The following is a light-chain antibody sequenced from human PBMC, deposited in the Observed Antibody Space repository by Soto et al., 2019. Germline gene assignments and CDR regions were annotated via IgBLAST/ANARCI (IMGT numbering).Light chain of an antibody. CDR3: QHYGSSPET. V-gene: IGKV3-20*01. J-gene: IGKJ1*01. CDR2: DAS. CDR1: QSVSSY. Sequence: EIVLTQSPATLSLSPGERATLSCRASQSVSSYLAWYQQKPGQAPRLLIYDASNRATGIPARFSGSGSGTDFTLTISRLEPEDFAVYYCQHYGSSPETFGQGTKVEIK.